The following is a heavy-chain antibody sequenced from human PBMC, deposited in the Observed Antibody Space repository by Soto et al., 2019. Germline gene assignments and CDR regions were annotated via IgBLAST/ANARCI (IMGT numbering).Heavy chain of an antibody. CDR1: GGSISSGDYY. CDR2: IYYSGTT. Sequence: SETLSLTCTVFGGSISSGDYYWSWIRQPPGKGLEWIGYIYYSGTTYYNPSLKSRVTISVDTSKNQFSLKLTSVTAADTAVYYCARRIATADQLDYWGQGTLVTVSS. J-gene: IGHJ4*02. V-gene: IGHV4-30-4*01. CDR3: ARRIATADQLDY. D-gene: IGHD6-13*01.